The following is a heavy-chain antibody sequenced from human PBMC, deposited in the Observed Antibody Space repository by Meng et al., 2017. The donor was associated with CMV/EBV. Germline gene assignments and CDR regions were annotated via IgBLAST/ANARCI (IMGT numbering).Heavy chain of an antibody. CDR3: ARGGYSYGNYYYYGMDV. CDR2: ISSSSSYI. J-gene: IGHJ6*02. CDR1: GFTFSSYS. Sequence: GGSLRLSCAASGFTFSSYSMNWVRQAPGKGLEWVSSISSSSSYIYYADSVKGRFTISRDNAKNSLYLQMNSLRAEDTAVYYCARGGYSYGNYYYYGMDVWGQGTTVTVSS. V-gene: IGHV3-21*01. D-gene: IGHD5-18*01.